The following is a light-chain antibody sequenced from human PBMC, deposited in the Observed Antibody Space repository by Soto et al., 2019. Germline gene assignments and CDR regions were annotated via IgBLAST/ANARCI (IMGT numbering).Light chain of an antibody. CDR3: CSYAGSSTWV. CDR1: SSDVGSYNL. J-gene: IGLJ3*02. CDR2: EGS. V-gene: IGLV2-23*01. Sequence: QSALTQPASVSGSPGQSITISCTGTSSDVGSYNLVSWYQQHPGKAPKLMIYEGSKRPSGVSNRFSGSKSGNTASRTISGLQAEDVADYYCCSYAGSSTWVFGGGTKVTVL.